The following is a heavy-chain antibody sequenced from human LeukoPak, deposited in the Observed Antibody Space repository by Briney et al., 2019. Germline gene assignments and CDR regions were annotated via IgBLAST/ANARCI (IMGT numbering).Heavy chain of an antibody. CDR2: ISAYNGNT. CDR3: ARESSGWTGGLNWFDP. V-gene: IGHV1-18*01. CDR1: GYTFTSYG. J-gene: IGHJ5*02. D-gene: IGHD6-19*01. Sequence: ASVKVSCKASGYTFTSYGISWVRQAPGQGLEWMGWISAYNGNTNYAQKLQGRVTMTTDTSTSTAYMELRSLRSDDTAVYYCARESSGWTGGLNWFDPWGQGTLVTASS.